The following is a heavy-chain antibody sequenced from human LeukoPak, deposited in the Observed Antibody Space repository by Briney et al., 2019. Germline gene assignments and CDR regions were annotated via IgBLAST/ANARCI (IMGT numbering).Heavy chain of an antibody. J-gene: IGHJ5*02. CDR2: IVVGSGNT. Sequence: AVKVSCKASGFTFISSTIQWVRQARGQRLEWMGWIVVGSGNTNYAQNFHERVTITRDMSTSTAYMEVSSLRSEDTAVYYCAADLPGGAMFDPWGQGTLVTVSS. V-gene: IGHV1-58*02. CDR3: AADLPGGAMFDP. CDR1: GFTFISST. D-gene: IGHD3-16*01.